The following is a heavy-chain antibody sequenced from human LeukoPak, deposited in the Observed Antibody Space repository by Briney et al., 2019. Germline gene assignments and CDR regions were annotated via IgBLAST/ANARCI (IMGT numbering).Heavy chain of an antibody. J-gene: IGHJ3*02. D-gene: IGHD6-19*01. CDR1: GGSISSYY. Sequence: TSETLSLTCTVSGGSISSYYWSWIRQPPGKGLEWIGYIYYSGSTNYNPSLKSRVTISVDTSKNQFSLKLSSVTAADTAVYYCATIALGAFDIWGQGTMVTVSS. CDR2: IYYSGST. V-gene: IGHV4-59*01. CDR3: ATIALGAFDI.